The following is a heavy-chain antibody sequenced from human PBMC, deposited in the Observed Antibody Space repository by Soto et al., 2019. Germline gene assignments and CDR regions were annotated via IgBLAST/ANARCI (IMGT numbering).Heavy chain of an antibody. CDR2: IYYSGST. CDR3: ARGQMSSGYYY. V-gene: IGHV4-31*03. D-gene: IGHD3-22*01. CDR1: GGSISSGGYY. J-gene: IGHJ4*02. Sequence: SETLSLTCTVSGGSISSGGYYWSWIRQHPGKGLEWIGYIYYSGSTYYNPSLKSRVTISVDTSKNQFSLKLSSMTAADTAVYYCARGQMSSGYYYWGQGTLVTVSS.